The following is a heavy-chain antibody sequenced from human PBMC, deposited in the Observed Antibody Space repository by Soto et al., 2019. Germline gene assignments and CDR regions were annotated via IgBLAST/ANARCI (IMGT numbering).Heavy chain of an antibody. Sequence: QVQLQESGPGLVKPSGTLSLTCTVSGGSMSSSNWWNWCRQPPGKGLEWIGETHHSGRTNYNPSLKRRVTISVDKPKSHVSLKLSSVTAADTAVYYCARSAATVLDYWGQGTLVTFSS. V-gene: IGHV4-4*02. CDR3: ARSAATVLDY. CDR2: THHSGRT. D-gene: IGHD6-25*01. CDR1: GGSMSSSNW. J-gene: IGHJ4*02.